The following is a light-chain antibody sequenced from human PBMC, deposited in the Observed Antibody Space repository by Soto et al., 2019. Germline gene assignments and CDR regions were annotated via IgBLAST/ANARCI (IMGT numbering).Light chain of an antibody. Sequence: QSVLTQPHSVSGSPGQSVTISCTGTSNDVGGYNYVSWYQQHPGEAPKLVIYDVTKRPSGVPDRFSGSKSGNTASLTISGLQVEDEADYHCCSYAGTYTGLFGGGTKLTVL. J-gene: IGLJ2*01. CDR2: DVT. CDR1: SNDVGGYNY. CDR3: CSYAGTYTGL. V-gene: IGLV2-11*01.